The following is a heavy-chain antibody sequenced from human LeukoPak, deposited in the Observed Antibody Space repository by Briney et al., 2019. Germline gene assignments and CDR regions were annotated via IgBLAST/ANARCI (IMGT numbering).Heavy chain of an antibody. D-gene: IGHD2-15*01. CDR3: ARMGYCSGGSCYSGPPDAFDI. Sequence: GGSLRLSCAASGLTFSSYWMSWVRQPPRKGLEWVANIKQDGSQKYYVYSVKGRFTISRDNAKNSLYLQMNSLRAEDTAVYYCARMGYCSGGSCYSGPPDAFDIWGQGTMVTVSS. V-gene: IGHV3-7*01. J-gene: IGHJ3*02. CDR2: IKQDGSQK. CDR1: GLTFSSYW.